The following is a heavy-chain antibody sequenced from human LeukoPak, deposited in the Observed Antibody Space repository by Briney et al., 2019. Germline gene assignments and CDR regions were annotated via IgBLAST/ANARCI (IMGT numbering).Heavy chain of an antibody. CDR1: GFTFSSYA. CDR2: ISGNSYGA. CDR3: AKDVWWSVS. J-gene: IGHJ5*02. D-gene: IGHD2-8*02. Sequence: GGSLRLSCAASGFTFSSYAMSWVRQAPGKGLEWVSTISGNSYGAYYADSVKGRFTISRDNSKNTLYLQINSLRAEDTAIYYCAKDVWWSVSWGQGTLVTVSS. V-gene: IGHV3-23*01.